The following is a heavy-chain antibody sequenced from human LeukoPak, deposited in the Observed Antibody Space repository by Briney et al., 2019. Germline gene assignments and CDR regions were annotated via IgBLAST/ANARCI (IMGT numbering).Heavy chain of an antibody. CDR1: GFTFSTYW. CDR2: IKQDGSEK. Sequence: GGSLRLSCAASGFTFSTYWMSWVRQAPGKGLEWVANIKQDGSEKYYVDSVKGRFTISRDNAKNSLYLQMNSLRAEDTAVYYCARTGGWPLPYFAYWGQGTLVTVSS. CDR3: ARTGGWPLPYFAY. D-gene: IGHD6-19*01. J-gene: IGHJ4*02. V-gene: IGHV3-7*01.